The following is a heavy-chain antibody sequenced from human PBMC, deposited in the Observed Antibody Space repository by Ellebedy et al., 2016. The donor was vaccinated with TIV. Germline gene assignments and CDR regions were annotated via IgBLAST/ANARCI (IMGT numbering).Heavy chain of an antibody. CDR3: VRDGSYDYGDY. CDR1: GFTLSNYW. D-gene: IGHD3-16*01. Sequence: GESLKISCAASGFTLSNYWMHWVRQAPGKGLVWVSRIYNDGSSTSYADSVEGRFTISRDNPKNTVYLQMNSLRVEDTAVYYCVRDGSYDYGDYWGRGTVVTVSS. CDR2: IYNDGSST. V-gene: IGHV3-74*01. J-gene: IGHJ4*02.